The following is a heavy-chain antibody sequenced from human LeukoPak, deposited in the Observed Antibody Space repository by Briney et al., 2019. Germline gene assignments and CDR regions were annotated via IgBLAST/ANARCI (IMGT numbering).Heavy chain of an antibody. D-gene: IGHD5-12*01. Sequence: SETLSLTCSVSGGSISSYSWTWIRQPAGEGLEWIGRIYTSGTTNYEPSLKSRVTMSVDTSKNQFSLKLSSVTAADTAVYYCAGEAGGGYARAFDIWGQGTMVTVSS. CDR2: IYTSGTT. J-gene: IGHJ3*02. CDR1: GGSISSYS. CDR3: AGEAGGGYARAFDI. V-gene: IGHV4-4*07.